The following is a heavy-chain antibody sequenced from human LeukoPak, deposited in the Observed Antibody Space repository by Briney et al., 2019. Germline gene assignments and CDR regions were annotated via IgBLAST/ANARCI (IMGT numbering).Heavy chain of an antibody. Sequence: GASVKVSCKVSGYTLTELSMHWVRQAPGKGLEWTGGFDPEDGETIYAQKFQGRVTMTEDTSTDTAYMELSSLRSEDTAVYYCATDTKIAVAGVFFIYWGQGTLVTVSS. CDR3: ATDTKIAVAGVFFIY. V-gene: IGHV1-24*01. J-gene: IGHJ4*02. CDR2: FDPEDGET. CDR1: GYTLTELS. D-gene: IGHD3-22*01.